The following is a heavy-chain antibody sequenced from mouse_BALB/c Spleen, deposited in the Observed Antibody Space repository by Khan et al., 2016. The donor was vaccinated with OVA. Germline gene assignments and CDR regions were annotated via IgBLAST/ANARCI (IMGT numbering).Heavy chain of an antibody. CDR2: ISSTGNT. Sequence: EVELVESGPGLVKPSQSLSLTCTVTGYSITSDYAWNWIRQFPGNKLEWMGYISSTGNTSYNPSLKSRISITRDTSKNQFFLQLKSVTTEDTATYYCARSLYYSYGYALDCWGRGTSVTVSS. CDR1: GYSITSDYA. J-gene: IGHJ4*01. CDR3: ARSLYYSYGYALDC. V-gene: IGHV3-2*02. D-gene: IGHD2-14*01.